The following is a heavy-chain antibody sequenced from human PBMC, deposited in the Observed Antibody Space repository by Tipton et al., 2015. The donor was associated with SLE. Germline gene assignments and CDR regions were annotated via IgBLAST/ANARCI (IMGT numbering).Heavy chain of an antibody. CDR1: GFTFSSYG. Sequence: QLVQSGGGVVQPGGSLRLSCAASGFTFSSYGMHWVRQAAGKGLEWVALISFDGSIEYYADSVKGRFTISRAISNNTLFLQMSGLRPEDTSVYFCARDGLPELLYDFDGVGYLDYWGQGTLVTVSS. CDR2: ISFDGSIE. V-gene: IGHV3-30*03. CDR3: ARDGLPELLYDFDGVGYLDY. J-gene: IGHJ4*02. D-gene: IGHD3-22*01.